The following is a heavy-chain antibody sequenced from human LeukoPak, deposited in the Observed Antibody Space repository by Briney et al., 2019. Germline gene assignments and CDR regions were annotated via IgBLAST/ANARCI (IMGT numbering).Heavy chain of an antibody. D-gene: IGHD6-13*01. CDR3: VKYSNSCYDP. CDR2: ISSSGGGT. V-gene: IGHV3-64D*06. Sequence: GGSLRLSCSASGFTFSSYAMHWVRQAPGKGLEYVSAISSSGGGTYYADSVRGRFTISRDNSKNTLYLQMSSLRAEDTAVYYCVKYSNSCYDPWGQGTLVTVSS. CDR1: GFTFSSYA. J-gene: IGHJ5*02.